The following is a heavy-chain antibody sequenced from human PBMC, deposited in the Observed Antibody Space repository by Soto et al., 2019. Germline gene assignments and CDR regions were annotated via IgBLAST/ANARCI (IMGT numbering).Heavy chain of an antibody. CDR1: GVSIISGGFY. D-gene: IGHD3-9*01. CDR2: IYYSGST. V-gene: IGHV4-31*03. CDR3: ARRPYYDILTGYPSPPHYFDY. Sequence: PSETLSLTCTVSGVSIISGGFYWSWIRQHPGRGLEWIGYIYYSGSTYYNPSLKSRVTISVDTSKNQFSLKLSSVTAADTAVYYCARRPYYDILTGYPSPPHYFDYWGQGTLVTVSS. J-gene: IGHJ4*02.